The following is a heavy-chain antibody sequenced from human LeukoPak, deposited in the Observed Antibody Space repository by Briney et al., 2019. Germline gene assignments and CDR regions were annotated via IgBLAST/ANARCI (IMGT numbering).Heavy chain of an antibody. V-gene: IGHV3-74*01. CDR1: GFTFSSYW. CDR3: ARDVGSGWYYFDY. Sequence: PGGSLGLSCAASGFTFSSYWMHWVCQAPGKGLVWVSRIDSDGSSTRYADSVKGRCTISRDNAKNTLYLQMNSLRAEDTAVYYCARDVGSGWYYFDYWGQGTLVTVSS. D-gene: IGHD6-19*01. CDR2: IDSDGSST. J-gene: IGHJ4*02.